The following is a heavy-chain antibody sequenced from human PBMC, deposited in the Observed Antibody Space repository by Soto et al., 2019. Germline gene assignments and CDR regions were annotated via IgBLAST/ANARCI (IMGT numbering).Heavy chain of an antibody. D-gene: IGHD5-18*01. J-gene: IGHJ6*02. V-gene: IGHV3-30-3*01. CDR2: ISYEGSNK. Sequence: QVQLVESGGGVVQPGRSLRLSCAASGFTFSPHAMHWVRQGPGKGLEWVAVISYEGSNKYYADSVKGRFTISRDNSKNTLYLQMNRLRAEDTAVYYCARERNTGYDYSYYYGMDVWGQGTTVTVSS. CDR3: ARERNTGYDYSYYYGMDV. CDR1: GFTFSPHA.